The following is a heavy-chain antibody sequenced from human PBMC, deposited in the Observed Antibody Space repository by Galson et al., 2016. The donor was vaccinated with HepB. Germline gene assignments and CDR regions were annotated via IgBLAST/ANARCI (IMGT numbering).Heavy chain of an antibody. D-gene: IGHD3-16*01. Sequence: SLRLSCAAPGFTLSSNTLHWVRQVPGKGLEWVAFISYDGKNTEYADSVKGRFTISRDSSNNTVYLQMNNVRAEDTAVYYCATGNHPRGHYWGQGTLVTVSS. J-gene: IGHJ4*02. V-gene: IGHV3-30*14. CDR3: ATGNHPRGHY. CDR1: GFTLSSNT. CDR2: ISYDGKNT.